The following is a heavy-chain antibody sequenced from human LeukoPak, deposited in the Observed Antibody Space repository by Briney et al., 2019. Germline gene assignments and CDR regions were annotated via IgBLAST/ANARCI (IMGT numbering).Heavy chain of an antibody. CDR1: GGSISSSSYY. V-gene: IGHV4-39*01. CDR2: IFYSGST. Sequence: SETLSLTCTVSGGSISSSSYYWGWVRQPPGKGLERNGNIFYSGSTYYNPSLKSRVTISVDTSKNQFSLKLSSVTAADTAVYYCARVQYYGSGTYSKLFDYWGQGTLVTVSS. J-gene: IGHJ4*02. D-gene: IGHD3-10*01. CDR3: ARVQYYGSGTYSKLFDY.